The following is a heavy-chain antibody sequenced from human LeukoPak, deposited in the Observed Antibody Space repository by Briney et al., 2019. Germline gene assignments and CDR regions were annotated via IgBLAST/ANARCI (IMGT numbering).Heavy chain of an antibody. J-gene: IGHJ5*02. CDR1: GFTFTNFC. CDR2: INTDGSRT. Sequence: GSLRLSCAASGFTFTNFCMNWVRQAPGKGLVWVSRINTDGSRTTYADSVQGRFTISRDTAKNTLFLQMNSLRAEDTAVYYCAREAQVGCALQSWGQGTLVTVSS. V-gene: IGHV3-74*01. D-gene: IGHD1-26*01. CDR3: AREAQVGCALQS.